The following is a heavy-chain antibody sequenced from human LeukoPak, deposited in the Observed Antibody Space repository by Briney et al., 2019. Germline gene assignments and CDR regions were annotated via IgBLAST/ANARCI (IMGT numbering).Heavy chain of an antibody. Sequence: SETPSLTCTVFGDSFTGYFLNWVRQPPGKGLEWIGHIYKIGTTNYNPSLKSRLAISADTSKNQFSLQLRSVTAADTAVYYCVIGVGWQPDYWGQGALVTVSS. CDR2: IYKIGTT. CDR1: GDSFTGYF. D-gene: IGHD2-15*01. J-gene: IGHJ4*02. V-gene: IGHV4-59*01. CDR3: VIGVGWQPDY.